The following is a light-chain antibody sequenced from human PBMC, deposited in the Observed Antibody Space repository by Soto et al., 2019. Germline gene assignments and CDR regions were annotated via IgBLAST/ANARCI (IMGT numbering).Light chain of an antibody. CDR1: QSVSSY. CDR3: QQRSNWPGT. Sequence: EIVLTQSPATLSLSPGERATLSCRASQSVSSYLAWYQQKPGQAPRLLIYDASNRATGIPARFSGSGSGTDFTLTISSLEPEDFAVYYGQQRSNWPGTFGQGTKLEIK. V-gene: IGKV3-11*01. J-gene: IGKJ2*01. CDR2: DAS.